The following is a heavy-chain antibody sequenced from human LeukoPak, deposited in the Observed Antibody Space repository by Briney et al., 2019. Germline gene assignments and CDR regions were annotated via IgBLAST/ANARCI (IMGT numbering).Heavy chain of an antibody. CDR3: AKSTLEPAPSWCGELLYYYYYGMDV. D-gene: IGHD3-10*01. CDR1: GFTFSSYA. J-gene: IGHJ6*02. V-gene: IGHV3-23*01. Sequence: GGSLRLSCAASGFTFSSYAMSWVRQAPGKGLEWVSAISGSGGSTYYADSVKGRFTISRDNSKNTLYLQMNSLRAEDTAVYYCAKSTLEPAPSWCGELLYYYYYGMDVWGQGTTVTVSS. CDR2: ISGSGGST.